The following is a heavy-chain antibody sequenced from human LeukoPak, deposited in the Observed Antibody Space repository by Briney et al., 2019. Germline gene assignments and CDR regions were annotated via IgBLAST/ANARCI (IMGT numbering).Heavy chain of an antibody. D-gene: IGHD3-10*01. Sequence: PGGSLRLSCAASGFTFDDYGMSWVRQAPGKGLEWVSGINWNGGSTGYADSVKGRFTISRDNSKNSLYLQINSLRAEDTALYYCAREAQGYYGSGSSRYYYYMDVWGKGTTVTVSS. V-gene: IGHV3-20*04. CDR3: AREAQGYYGSGSSRYYYYMDV. J-gene: IGHJ6*03. CDR2: INWNGGST. CDR1: GFTFDDYG.